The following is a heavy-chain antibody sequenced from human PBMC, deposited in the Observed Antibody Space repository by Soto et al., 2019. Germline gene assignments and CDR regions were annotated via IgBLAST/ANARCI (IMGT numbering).Heavy chain of an antibody. Sequence: SVKVSCKASGGTFSSYAISWVRQAPGQGLEWMGGIIPIFGTANYAQKFQGRVTITADESTSTAYMELSSLRSEDTAVYYCAMDWNSSPMGAFDIWGQGTMVTVSS. CDR1: GGTFSSYA. D-gene: IGHD6-13*01. CDR3: AMDWNSSPMGAFDI. J-gene: IGHJ3*02. CDR2: IIPIFGTA. V-gene: IGHV1-69*13.